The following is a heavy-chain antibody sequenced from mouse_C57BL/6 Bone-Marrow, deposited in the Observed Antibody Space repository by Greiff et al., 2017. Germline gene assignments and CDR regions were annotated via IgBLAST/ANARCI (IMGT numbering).Heavy chain of an antibody. D-gene: IGHD2-5*01. Sequence: EVQLQQSGPELVKPRASVKIPCKASGYTFTDYNMDWVKQSHGKSLEWIGDINPNNGGTNYNQKFKGKATLTVDKSSSTAYMELRSLTSEDTAVYYCARKDYSNAWFAYWGQGTLVTVSA. CDR2: INPNNGGT. CDR1: GYTFTDYN. J-gene: IGHJ3*01. V-gene: IGHV1-18*01. CDR3: ARKDYSNAWFAY.